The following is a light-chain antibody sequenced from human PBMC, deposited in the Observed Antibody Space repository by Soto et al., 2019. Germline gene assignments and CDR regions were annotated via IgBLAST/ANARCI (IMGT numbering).Light chain of an antibody. Sequence: QSVLTQPPSASATPGQRVTISCSGSSCNIGTNYVYWYQHLPGTAPKLLIYRNDQRPSGVPDRFSGSMSGTAASLAIGGLRSEDEADYYCAAWDDSLSGVVSGGGTKLTVL. V-gene: IGLV1-47*01. CDR3: AAWDDSLSGVV. CDR2: RND. J-gene: IGLJ2*01. CDR1: SCNIGTNY.